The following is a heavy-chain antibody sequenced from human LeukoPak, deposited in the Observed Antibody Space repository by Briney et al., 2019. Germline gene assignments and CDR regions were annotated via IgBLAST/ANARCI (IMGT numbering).Heavy chain of an antibody. CDR1: GFTFSSFS. CDR3: AKDTTAWYRFDY. V-gene: IGHV3-21*01. J-gene: IGHJ4*02. Sequence: PGGSLRLSCAASGFTFSSFSMNWVRQAPGKGLEWVSSISSSSSYIYYADSLKGRFTISRDNAKNSLYLQMNSLRAEDTAVYYCAKDTTAWYRFDYWGQGTLVTVSS. D-gene: IGHD6-13*01. CDR2: ISSSSSYI.